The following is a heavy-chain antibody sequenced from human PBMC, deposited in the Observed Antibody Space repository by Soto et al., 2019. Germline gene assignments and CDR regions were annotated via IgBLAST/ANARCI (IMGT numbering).Heavy chain of an antibody. CDR1: GFTFDDYA. J-gene: IGHJ4*02. CDR3: AKDKNEQQLSTPYFDY. Sequence: GGSLRLSCAASGFTFDDYAMHWVRQAPGKGLEWVSGISWNSGSIGYADSVKGRFTISRDNAKNSLYLQMNSLRAEDTALYYCAKDKNEQQLSTPYFDYWGQGTLVTVSS. V-gene: IGHV3-9*01. D-gene: IGHD6-13*01. CDR2: ISWNSGSI.